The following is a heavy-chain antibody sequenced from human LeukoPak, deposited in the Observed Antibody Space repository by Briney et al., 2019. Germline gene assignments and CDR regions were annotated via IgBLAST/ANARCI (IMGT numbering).Heavy chain of an antibody. CDR1: GFTFSSYA. Sequence: PGRSLRLSCAASGFTFSSYAMHWVRQAPGKGLEWVAVISYDGSSKYYADSVKGRFTISRDNSKNMLYLQMSSLRAEDRAVYYCARVYYDGSGGAFDIWGQGTMVTVS. J-gene: IGHJ3*02. CDR3: ARVYYDGSGGAFDI. D-gene: IGHD3-22*01. V-gene: IGHV3-30-3*01. CDR2: ISYDGSSK.